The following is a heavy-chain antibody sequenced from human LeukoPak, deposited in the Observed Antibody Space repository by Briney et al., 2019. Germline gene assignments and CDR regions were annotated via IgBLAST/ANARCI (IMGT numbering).Heavy chain of an antibody. CDR1: GGSISSYY. V-gene: IGHV4-39*01. J-gene: IGHJ5*02. Sequence: SETLSLTCTVSGGSISSYYWGWIRQPPGKGLEWIGSISSSGSTYYNPSLKSRVTISVDTSKKQFSLKLSSVTAADTAVYYCARHVGFITMVRGVINNNWFDPWGQGTLVTVSS. CDR2: ISSSGST. CDR3: ARHVGFITMVRGVINNNWFDP. D-gene: IGHD3-10*01.